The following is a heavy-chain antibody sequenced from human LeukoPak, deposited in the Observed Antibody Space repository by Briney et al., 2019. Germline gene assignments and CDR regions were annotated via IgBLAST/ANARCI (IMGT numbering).Heavy chain of an antibody. CDR3: AKVHSGSYLIDY. J-gene: IGHJ4*02. D-gene: IGHD1-26*01. CDR1: GFTFSSYA. V-gene: IGHV3-23*01. CDR2: ISGSGGST. Sequence: PGGSLRLSCAASGFTFSSYAMSWVRQAPGKGLEWVSAISGSGGSTYYADSVKGRFTISRDNSKNTLYLQMNSLRAEDTAVCYCAKVHSGSYLIDYWGQGTLVTVSS.